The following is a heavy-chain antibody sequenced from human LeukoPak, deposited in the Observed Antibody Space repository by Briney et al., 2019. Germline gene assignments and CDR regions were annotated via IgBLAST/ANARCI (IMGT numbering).Heavy chain of an antibody. D-gene: IGHD3-3*01. CDR3: ARDLNPLESYDFWSGYSRAAYYFDY. CDR2: IRYDGSNK. CDR1: GFTFSNYG. J-gene: IGHJ4*02. V-gene: IGHV3-30*02. Sequence: GGSLRLSCAASGFTFSNYGMHWVRQAPGEGLEWVSLIRYDGSNKYYVDSVKGRFTISRDNSKNTLYLQMNSLRAEDTAVYYCARDLNPLESYDFWSGYSRAAYYFDYWGQGTLVTVSS.